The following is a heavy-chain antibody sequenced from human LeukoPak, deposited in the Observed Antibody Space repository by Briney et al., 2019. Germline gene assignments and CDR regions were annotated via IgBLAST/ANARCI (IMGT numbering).Heavy chain of an antibody. Sequence: PSETLSLTCTVPGGSISSYYWSWIRQPPGKGPEWIGYIYYSGSTNYNPSLKSRVTISVDTSKNQFSLKLSSVTAADTAVYYCARHGGYSYGWNYFDYWGQGTLVTVSS. J-gene: IGHJ4*02. D-gene: IGHD5-18*01. CDR3: ARHGGYSYGWNYFDY. V-gene: IGHV4-59*08. CDR2: IYYSGST. CDR1: GGSISSYY.